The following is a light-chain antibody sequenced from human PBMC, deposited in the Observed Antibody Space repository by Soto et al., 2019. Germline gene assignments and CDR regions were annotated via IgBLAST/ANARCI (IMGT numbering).Light chain of an antibody. CDR1: QSITVN. V-gene: IGKV3-15*01. CDR2: GAX. J-gene: IGKJ1*01. CDR3: QQYNNWPMWT. Sequence: IVMTQSLATLVVSSGERATFSXRSSQSITVNFAWYQQSPGXXTRLXXXGAXTRATAIPARFSGSGSGTEFTLTINSLQSEDFAVYYCQQYNNWPMWTFGQGTKVDI.